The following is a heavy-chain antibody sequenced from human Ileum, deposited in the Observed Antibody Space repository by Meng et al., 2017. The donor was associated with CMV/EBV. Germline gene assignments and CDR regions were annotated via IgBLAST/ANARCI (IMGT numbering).Heavy chain of an antibody. J-gene: IGHJ5*02. CDR3: ASEGLRGGGWIDP. V-gene: IGHV1-46*04. CDR2: IAPNDGTT. D-gene: IGHD3-16*01. Sequence: SGSSFTAYVPHWLRPAPGRGLEWMGIIAPNDGTTSSSQWVQGRVTVTNNTSTSTVDMGRGGLTSEAAAVYCAASEGLRGGGWIDPWGQGTLVTVSS. CDR1: GSSFTAYV.